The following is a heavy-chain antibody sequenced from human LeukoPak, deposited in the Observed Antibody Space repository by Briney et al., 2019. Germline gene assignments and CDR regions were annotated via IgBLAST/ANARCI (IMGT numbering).Heavy chain of an antibody. J-gene: IGHJ6*02. D-gene: IGHD5-12*01. V-gene: IGHV3-9*01. CDR2: ISWNSGSI. Sequence: PGGSLRLSCAASGFTFDDYAMHWVRQAPGKGLEWVSGISWNSGSIGYADSVKGRFTISRDSAKNSVSLQMNSLRAEDTAVYYCAKDGLGYSGYDYVYYYYGMDVWGQGTTVTVSS. CDR3: AKDGLGYSGYDYVYYYYGMDV. CDR1: GFTFDDYA.